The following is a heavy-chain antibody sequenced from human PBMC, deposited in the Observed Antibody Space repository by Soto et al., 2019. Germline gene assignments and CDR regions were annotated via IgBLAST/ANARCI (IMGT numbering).Heavy chain of an antibody. CDR3: ARQAAYWQGGGGWFDP. CDR2: IGTQHDT. J-gene: IGHJ5*02. D-gene: IGHD2-15*01. Sequence: EVQLVESGGGLVQPGGSLRLSCAASGFTFSAYDMHWVRQATGKGLEWVSAIGTQHDTYYPDSVKGRFTISRENAKNSLYLQIDSQRAGDTAVYYCARQAAYWQGGGGWFDPWGQGTLVTVSS. CDR1: GFTFSAYD. V-gene: IGHV3-13*01.